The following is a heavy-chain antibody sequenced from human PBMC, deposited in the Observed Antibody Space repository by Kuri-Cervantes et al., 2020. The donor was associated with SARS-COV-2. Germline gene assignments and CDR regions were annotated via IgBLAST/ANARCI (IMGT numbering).Heavy chain of an antibody. J-gene: IGHJ4*02. CDR1: GFTFSNAW. V-gene: IGHV3-15*01. CDR2: IKSKTDGGTT. Sequence: GGSLRLSCAASGFTFSNAWMSWVRQAPGKGLEWVGRIKSKTDGGTTDYAAPVKGRFTISRDYSNNTLYLQMNSLKAEDTGTYYCTSTSHEPFRDYWGQGTLVTVSS. CDR3: TSTSHEPFRDY.